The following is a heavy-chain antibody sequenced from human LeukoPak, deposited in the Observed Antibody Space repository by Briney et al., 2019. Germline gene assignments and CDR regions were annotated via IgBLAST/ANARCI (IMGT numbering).Heavy chain of an antibody. V-gene: IGHV3-21*01. CDR3: ARSQYYYDTSGYYFVDY. CDR2: ISSSSSYI. CDR1: GFTFSSYA. D-gene: IGHD3-22*01. Sequence: GGSLRLSCAASGFTFSSYAMHWVRQAPGKGLEWVSSISSSSSYIYYADSVKGRFTISRDNAKNSLYLQMNSLRTEDTAVYFCARSQYYYDTSGYYFVDYWGQGTLVTVSS. J-gene: IGHJ4*02.